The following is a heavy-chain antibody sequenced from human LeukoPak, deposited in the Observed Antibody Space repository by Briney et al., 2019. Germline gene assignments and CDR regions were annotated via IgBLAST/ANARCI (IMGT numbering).Heavy chain of an antibody. CDR2: ISSSGSTI. Sequence: GGSLRLSCAASGFTFSDYYMSWIRQAPGKRLEWVSYISSSGSTIYYADSVKGRFTISRDNAKNSLYLQMNSLRAEDTAVYYCARRGYSNYVYYFDYWGQGTLVTVSS. J-gene: IGHJ4*02. D-gene: IGHD4-11*01. V-gene: IGHV3-11*04. CDR3: ARRGYSNYVYYFDY. CDR1: GFTFSDYY.